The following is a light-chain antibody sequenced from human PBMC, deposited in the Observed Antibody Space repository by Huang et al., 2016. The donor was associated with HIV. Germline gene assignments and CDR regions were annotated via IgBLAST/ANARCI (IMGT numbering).Light chain of an antibody. V-gene: IGKV2-28*01. CDR1: QSLLHSSVYTY. CDR3: MQTLQTPIT. Sequence: DIVMTQYPISLPVTPGEPASISCRSSQSLLHSSVYTYLVCYLQKPGQAPQCLCYLVSNQASWVPDMFSGSGSGTDFTLKISRVESEDVGVYYCMQTLQTPITFGQGTRLGIK. J-gene: IGKJ5*01. CDR2: LVS.